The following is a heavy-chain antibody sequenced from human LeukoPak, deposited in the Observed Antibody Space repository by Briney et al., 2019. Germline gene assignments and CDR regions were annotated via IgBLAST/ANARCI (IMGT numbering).Heavy chain of an antibody. J-gene: IGHJ4*02. V-gene: IGHV1-69*04. CDR2: IIPILGIA. Sequence: ASVKVSCKASGGTFSSYAISWVRQAPGQELEWMGRIIPILGIANYAQKFQGRATITADKSTSTAYMELSSLRSEDTAVYYCASSTVTTSLVYFDYWGQGTLVTVSS. D-gene: IGHD4-17*01. CDR1: GGTFSSYA. CDR3: ASSTVTTSLVYFDY.